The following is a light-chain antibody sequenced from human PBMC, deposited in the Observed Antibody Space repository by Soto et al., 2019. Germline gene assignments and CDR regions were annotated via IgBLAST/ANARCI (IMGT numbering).Light chain of an antibody. CDR3: QQYNSSPT. Sequence: MTQSPATLSASPGDRATLTCRASQSISNSLAWYQKKPGKAPRLLIYGASTMETGIPSRFSGGGSGTEFTLTISSLQSDDFAAYYCQQYNSSPTFGQGTKVEIK. CDR2: GAS. V-gene: IGKV3-15*01. J-gene: IGKJ1*01. CDR1: QSISNS.